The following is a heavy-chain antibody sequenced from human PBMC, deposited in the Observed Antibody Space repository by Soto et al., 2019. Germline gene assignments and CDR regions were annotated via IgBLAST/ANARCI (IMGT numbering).Heavy chain of an antibody. CDR3: ARSPMVREIYYYYYYMDV. Sequence: ASVKVSCKASGYTFTSYDINWVRQATGQGLEWMGWMNPNSGNTGYAQKFQGRVTMTRNTSISTAYMELSSLRSEDTAVYYCARSPMVREIYYYYYYMDVWGKGTTVTVSS. J-gene: IGHJ6*03. CDR1: GYTFTSYD. V-gene: IGHV1-8*01. D-gene: IGHD3-10*01. CDR2: MNPNSGNT.